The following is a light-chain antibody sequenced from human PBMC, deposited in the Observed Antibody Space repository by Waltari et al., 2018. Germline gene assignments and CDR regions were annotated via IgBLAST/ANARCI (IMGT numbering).Light chain of an antibody. Sequence: EIVLTQSPGTLSLSPGERATLRCRASQSVSSSYLAWYQQKPGQAPRLLIYGASSRATGIPDRFSGSGSGTDFTLTISRLEPEDFAVYYCQQYGSSPRTFGQGTKVEIK. CDR3: QQYGSSPRT. CDR2: GAS. J-gene: IGKJ1*01. CDR1: QSVSSSY. V-gene: IGKV3-20*01.